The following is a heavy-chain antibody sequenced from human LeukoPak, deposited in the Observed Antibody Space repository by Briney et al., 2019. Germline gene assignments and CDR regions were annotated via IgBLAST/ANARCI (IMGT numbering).Heavy chain of an antibody. CDR1: GFTFSSYS. CDR3: ARGDGYNPVGGYGMDV. CDR2: ISSSSSTI. D-gene: IGHD5-24*01. J-gene: IGHJ6*02. Sequence: GGSLRLSCAASGFTFSSYSMNWVRQAPGKGLEWVSYISSSSSTIYYADSVKGRFTISRDNAKNSLYLQMNSLRAEDTAVYYCARGDGYNPVGGYGMDVWGQGTTVTVSS. V-gene: IGHV3-48*04.